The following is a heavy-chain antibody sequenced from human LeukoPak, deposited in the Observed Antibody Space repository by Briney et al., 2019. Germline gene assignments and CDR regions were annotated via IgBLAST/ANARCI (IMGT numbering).Heavy chain of an antibody. CDR2: MNPNSGNT. V-gene: IGHV1-8*03. CDR1: GYTFTSYD. J-gene: IGHJ3*02. Sequence: ASVKVSCKASGYTFTSYDINWVRQATGQGLEWMGWMNPNSGNTGYAQKFQGRVTITRNTSISTAYMELSSLRSEDTAVYYCAKLSQWSKAFDIWGQGTMVTVSS. D-gene: IGHD2/OR15-2a*01. CDR3: AKLSQWSKAFDI.